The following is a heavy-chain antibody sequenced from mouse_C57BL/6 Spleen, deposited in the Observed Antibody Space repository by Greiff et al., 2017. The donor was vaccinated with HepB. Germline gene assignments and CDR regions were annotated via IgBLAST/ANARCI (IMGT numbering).Heavy chain of an antibody. D-gene: IGHD2-4*01. CDR2: IHPNSGST. CDR3: GRKDDYIEEGY. J-gene: IGHJ2*01. Sequence: VQLQQPGAELVKPGASVKLSCKASGYTFTSYWMHWVKQRPGQGLEWIGMIHPNSGSTNYNEKFKSKATLTVDKSSSTAYMQLSSLTSEDSAVYYSGRKDDYIEEGYWGQGATLTVST. V-gene: IGHV1-64*01. CDR1: GYTFTSYW.